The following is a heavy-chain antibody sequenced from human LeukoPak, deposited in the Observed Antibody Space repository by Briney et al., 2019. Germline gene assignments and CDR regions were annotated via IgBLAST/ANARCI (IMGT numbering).Heavy chain of an antibody. Sequence: ASVKVSCKASGYTFTSYGISWVRQAPGQGLEWMGWISAYNGNTNYAQKLQGRVTMTTDTSTSTAYMELRSLRSDDTAVYYCARADGGGYDSSGYGIWGQGTMVTVSS. D-gene: IGHD3-22*01. CDR2: ISAYNGNT. V-gene: IGHV1-18*01. CDR1: GYTFTSYG. J-gene: IGHJ3*02. CDR3: ARADGGGYDSSGYGI.